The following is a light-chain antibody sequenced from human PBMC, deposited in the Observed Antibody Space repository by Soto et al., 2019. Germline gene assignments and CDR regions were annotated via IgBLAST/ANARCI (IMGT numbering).Light chain of an antibody. Sequence: QSALTQPASVSGSPGQSITISCTGTSSDVGGYNYVSWYQQHPGKAPKLMIYEVSNRPSGVSNRFSGSKSGNTASLTISGLQAEDESFYHCQSFDSGLSGALFGGGTKVTVL. CDR1: SSDVGGYNY. CDR2: EVS. CDR3: QSFDSGLSGAL. J-gene: IGLJ2*01. V-gene: IGLV2-14*01.